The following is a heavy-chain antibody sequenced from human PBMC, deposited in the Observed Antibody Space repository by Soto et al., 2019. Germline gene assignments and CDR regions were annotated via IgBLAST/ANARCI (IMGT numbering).Heavy chain of an antibody. CDR2: ISAYNGNT. Sequence: VSVKVSCKASGYTFTSYGISWVRQAPGQGLEWMGWISAYNGNTNYAQKLQGRVTMTTDTSTSTAYMELRSLRSDDTAVYYCARMADTAMVFDYWGQGTLVTVSS. D-gene: IGHD5-18*01. CDR1: GYTFTSYG. CDR3: ARMADTAMVFDY. J-gene: IGHJ4*02. V-gene: IGHV1-18*01.